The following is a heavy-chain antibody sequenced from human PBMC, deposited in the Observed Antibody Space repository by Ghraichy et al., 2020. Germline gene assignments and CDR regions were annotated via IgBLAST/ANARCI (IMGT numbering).Heavy chain of an antibody. CDR1: GFTFSSYI. J-gene: IGHJ3*01. CDR3: ARDPKAGDEILDV. D-gene: IGHD3-16*01. V-gene: IGHV3-33*01. CDR2: MWYDGSKQ. Sequence: GGSLRLSCAASGFTFSSYIMHWVRQAPGRGLEWVAVMWYDGSKQYYAESVKGRFTISRDNSRNTLYLQMNGLRTEDTAIYFCARDPKAGDEILDVWGLGTRGTVAS.